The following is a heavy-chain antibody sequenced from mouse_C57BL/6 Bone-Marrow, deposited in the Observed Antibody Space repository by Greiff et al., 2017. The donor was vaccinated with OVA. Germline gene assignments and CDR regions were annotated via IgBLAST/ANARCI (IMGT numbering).Heavy chain of an antibody. Sequence: QVQLKQPGAELVKPGASVKMSCKASGYTFTSYWITWVKQRPGQGLEWIGDIYPGSGSTNYNEKFKSKATLTVDTSSSTAYMQLSSLTSEDSAVYYCARRDSSGFYYYAMDYWGQGTSVTVSS. CDR1: GYTFTSYW. D-gene: IGHD3-2*02. CDR2: IYPGSGST. CDR3: ARRDSSGFYYYAMDY. V-gene: IGHV1-55*01. J-gene: IGHJ4*01.